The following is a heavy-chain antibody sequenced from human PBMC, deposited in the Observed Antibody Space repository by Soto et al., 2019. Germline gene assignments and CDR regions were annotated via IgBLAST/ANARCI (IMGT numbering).Heavy chain of an antibody. CDR3: ARDLDPAYYYYYGMDV. CDR1: GFTFSSYS. V-gene: IGHV3-48*02. CDR2: ISSSSSTI. Sequence: EVQLVESGGGLVQPGGSLRLSCAASGFTFSSYSMNWVRQAPGKGLEWVSYISSSSSTIYYADSVKGRFTISRDNAKNSLYLQMNSLRDEDTAVYYCARDLDPAYYYYYGMDVWGQGTRVTVSS. J-gene: IGHJ6*02.